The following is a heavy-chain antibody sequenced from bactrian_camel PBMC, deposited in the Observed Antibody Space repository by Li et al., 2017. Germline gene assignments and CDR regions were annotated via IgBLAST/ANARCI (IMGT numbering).Heavy chain of an antibody. CDR1: GLRYC. V-gene: IGHV3S1*01. CDR2: IYDGGHSQ. D-gene: IGHD1*01. Sequence: HVQLVESGGGSVQTGGSLRLCCAASGLRYCMGWFRQAPGKEREGVAAIYDGGHSQYYAASVKGRFSISQDNSGKTHLQMNGLKPEDSGMYFCAARTSNRYSACESSADYNSWGQGTQVTV. J-gene: IGHJ6*01. CDR3: AARTSNRYSACESSADYNS.